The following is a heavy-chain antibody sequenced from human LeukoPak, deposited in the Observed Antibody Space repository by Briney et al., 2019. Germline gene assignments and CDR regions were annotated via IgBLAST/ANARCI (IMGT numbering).Heavy chain of an antibody. CDR2: ISTDGSST. V-gene: IGHV3-74*01. J-gene: IGHJ4*02. CDR3: ARAPGSGYYY. Sequence: PGGSLRLSCAASGFTFSSYWMHWVRQAPGKGLVWVSRISTDGSSTTYADSVKGRFTISRDNAKNTLYLQTNSLRAEDTAVYYCARAPGSGYYYWGQGTLVTVSS. CDR1: GFTFSSYW. D-gene: IGHD3-22*01.